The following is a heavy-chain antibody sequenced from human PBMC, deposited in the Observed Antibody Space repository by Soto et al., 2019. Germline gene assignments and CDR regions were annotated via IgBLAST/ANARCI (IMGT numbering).Heavy chain of an antibody. V-gene: IGHV3-9*01. CDR1: GFTFDDYA. D-gene: IGHD6-19*01. Sequence: EVQLVESGGGLVQPGRSLRLSCAASGFTFDDYAMHWVRQAPGKGLEWVPGISWNSGSIGYADSVKGRFTISRDNAKNSLYLQMNSLRAEDTALYYCAKGRSIAVAGTVDYWGQGTLVTVSS. J-gene: IGHJ4*02. CDR2: ISWNSGSI. CDR3: AKGRSIAVAGTVDY.